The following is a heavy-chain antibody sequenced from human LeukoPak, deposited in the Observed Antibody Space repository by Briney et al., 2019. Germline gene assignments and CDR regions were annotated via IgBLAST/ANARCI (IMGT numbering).Heavy chain of an antibody. V-gene: IGHV4-39*07. Sequence: SETLSLTCTVSGGSISSSSDYWGWIRQPPGKGLEWIGSIYSSGSTYYNPSLKSRVTMSVETSKNQFSLKLSSVTAADTAVYYCASPQYYYDSSGYKRVAFDIWGQGTMVTVSS. J-gene: IGHJ3*02. CDR3: ASPQYYYDSSGYKRVAFDI. CDR2: IYSSGST. D-gene: IGHD3-22*01. CDR1: GGSISSSSDY.